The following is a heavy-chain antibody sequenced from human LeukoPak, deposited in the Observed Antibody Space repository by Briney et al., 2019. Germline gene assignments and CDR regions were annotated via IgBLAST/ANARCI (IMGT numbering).Heavy chain of an antibody. CDR2: IKQDGGQI. CDR1: GFIFSTYW. D-gene: IGHD3-22*01. J-gene: IGHJ4*02. Sequence: GGSLRLSCAASGFIFSTYWMTWVRQAPGKGLEWVANIKQDGGQIYYVDSVKGRFTISRDNARKELYLQMNSLRAEDTAVYYCAKGAIVVRYWGQGTLVTVSS. V-gene: IGHV3-7*01. CDR3: AKGAIVVRY.